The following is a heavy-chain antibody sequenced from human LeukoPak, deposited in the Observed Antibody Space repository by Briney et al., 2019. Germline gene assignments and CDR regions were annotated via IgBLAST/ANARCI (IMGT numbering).Heavy chain of an antibody. CDR1: GYTFTGYY. CDR2: INPNSGGT. Sequence: ASVKVSCKASGYTFTGYYMHWVRQAPGQGLEWMGWINPNSGGTNYAQKFQGRVTMTKDTSISTAYMELSRLRSDDTAVYYCARGFLYSGSYSFDYWGQGTLVTVSS. D-gene: IGHD1-26*01. V-gene: IGHV1-2*02. J-gene: IGHJ4*02. CDR3: ARGFLYSGSYSFDY.